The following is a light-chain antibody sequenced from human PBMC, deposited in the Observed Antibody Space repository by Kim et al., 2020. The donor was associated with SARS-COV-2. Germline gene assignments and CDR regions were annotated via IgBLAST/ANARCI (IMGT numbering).Light chain of an antibody. Sequence: LSPGEIATLSCRASQSISNYLGWYQQKPGQAPRLLIYDASNRATGMPARFSGSGSGTDFTLTISNLEPEDFAVYYCQQRYTWPLTFGGGTKVDIK. CDR1: QSISNY. CDR2: DAS. J-gene: IGKJ4*01. V-gene: IGKV3-11*01. CDR3: QQRYTWPLT.